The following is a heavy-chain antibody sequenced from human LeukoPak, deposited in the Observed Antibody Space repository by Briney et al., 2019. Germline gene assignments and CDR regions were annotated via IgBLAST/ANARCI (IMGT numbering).Heavy chain of an antibody. CDR3: ARLAAAAGRDYYYYGMDV. V-gene: IGHV3-73*01. Sequence: GGSLKLSCAASGFIFSGSGMHWVRQASGKGLEWVGRIGSKPKNYATTYAASVKGRFTISRDDSKNTAFLQMNSLKTEDTAIYYCARLAAAAGRDYYYYGMDVWGQGTTVTVSS. CDR2: IGSKPKNYAT. CDR1: GFIFSGSG. J-gene: IGHJ6*02. D-gene: IGHD6-13*01.